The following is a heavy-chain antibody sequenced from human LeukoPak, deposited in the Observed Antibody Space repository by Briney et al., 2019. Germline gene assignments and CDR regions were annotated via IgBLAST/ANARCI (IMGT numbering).Heavy chain of an antibody. CDR3: ARAPHPHYGSGSFFDY. J-gene: IGHJ4*02. Sequence: SETLSLTCTVSGGSISSYYWSWIRQPAGKGLEWIGRIYTSGSTNYNPSLKSRVTISVDTSKNQFSLKLSSVTAADTAVYYCARAPHPHYGSGSFFDYWGQGTLVTVSS. D-gene: IGHD3-10*01. CDR2: IYTSGST. CDR1: GGSISSYY. V-gene: IGHV4-4*07.